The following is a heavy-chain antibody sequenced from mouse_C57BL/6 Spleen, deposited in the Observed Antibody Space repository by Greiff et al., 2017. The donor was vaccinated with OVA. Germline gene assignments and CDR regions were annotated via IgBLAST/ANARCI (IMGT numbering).Heavy chain of an antibody. J-gene: IGHJ1*03. Sequence: VQLQQSGAELVKPGASVKLSCTASGFNIKDYYMHWVKQRTEQGLEWIGRIDPEDGETKYAPKFQGKATITADTSSNTAYLQLSGLTSEDTAVYYCASPYYSNFDVWGTGTTVTVAS. CDR2: IDPEDGET. V-gene: IGHV14-2*01. D-gene: IGHD2-5*01. CDR1: GFNIKDYY. CDR3: ASPYYSNFDV.